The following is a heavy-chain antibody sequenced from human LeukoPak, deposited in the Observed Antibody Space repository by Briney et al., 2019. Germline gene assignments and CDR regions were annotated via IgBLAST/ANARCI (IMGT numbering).Heavy chain of an antibody. CDR1: GYTFTDYF. CDR3: ARDGYSSGWSFDY. D-gene: IGHD6-19*01. CDR2: INPNSGGT. J-gene: IGHJ4*02. V-gene: IGHV1-2*02. Sequence: ASVKVSCKTSGYTFTDYFIHWVRQAPGQGLEWMGWINPNSGGTNYAQKFQGRVTMTRDTSISTAYMELSRLRSDDTAVYYCARDGYSSGWSFDYWGQGTLVTVSS.